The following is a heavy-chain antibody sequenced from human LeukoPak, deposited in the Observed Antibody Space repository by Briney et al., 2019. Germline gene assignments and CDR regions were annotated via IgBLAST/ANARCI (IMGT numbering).Heavy chain of an antibody. D-gene: IGHD3-22*01. V-gene: IGHV4-34*01. CDR2: INHSGST. CDR3: ARASREYYYDSSGYSYYFDY. CDR1: GGSIRSYY. Sequence: SETLSLTCTVSGGSIRSYYWSWIRQPPGKGLEWVGEINHSGSTNYNPSLKSRVTISEDTSKNQFSLKLSSVTAADTAVYYCARASREYYYDSSGYSYYFDYWGQGTLVTVSS. J-gene: IGHJ4*02.